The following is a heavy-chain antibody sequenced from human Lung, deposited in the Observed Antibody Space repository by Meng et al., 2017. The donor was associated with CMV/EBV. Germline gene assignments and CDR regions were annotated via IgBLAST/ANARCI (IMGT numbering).Heavy chain of an antibody. CDR2: INAGNGNT. CDR1: GSPFTTYA. Sequence: SRAEGKDPWGTAKVSCKSSGSPFTTYAMHWVRQAPAQRLEGMGWINAGNGNTKYSEKLQSRVTITSDTAASTAYMELSSLRSEDTAVYYCARTGCSSSSCYDYWGQGTLVTVSS. V-gene: IGHV1-3*01. CDR3: ARTGCSSSSCYDY. J-gene: IGHJ4*02. D-gene: IGHD2-2*01.